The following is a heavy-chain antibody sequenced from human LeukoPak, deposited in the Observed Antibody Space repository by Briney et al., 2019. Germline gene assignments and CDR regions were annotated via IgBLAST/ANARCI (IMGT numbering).Heavy chain of an antibody. V-gene: IGHV3-23*01. CDR3: AKGTYEEDYYDSSGYYYRDDY. CDR1: GFTFSSYA. Sequence: GGSLRLSCAASGFTFSSYAMSWVRQAPGKGLEWVSAISGSGGSTYYADSVKGRFTISRDNSKNTLYLQMNSLRAEDTAVYYCAKGTYEEDYYDSSGYYYRDDYWGQGTLVTVSS. D-gene: IGHD3-22*01. J-gene: IGHJ4*02. CDR2: ISGSGGST.